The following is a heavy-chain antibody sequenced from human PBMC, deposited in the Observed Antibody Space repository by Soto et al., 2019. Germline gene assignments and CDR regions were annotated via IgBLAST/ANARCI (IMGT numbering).Heavy chain of an antibody. Sequence: GGSLRLSCAASGFTFSSYAMSWVRQAPGKGLEWVSAISGSGGSTYYADSVKGRFTISRDNSKNTLYLQMNSLRAEDTAVYYCAKDYGINYYGSGSPSWFDPWGQGTLVTVSS. CDR2: ISGSGGST. D-gene: IGHD3-10*01. V-gene: IGHV3-23*01. CDR3: AKDYGINYYGSGSPSWFDP. CDR1: GFTFSSYA. J-gene: IGHJ5*02.